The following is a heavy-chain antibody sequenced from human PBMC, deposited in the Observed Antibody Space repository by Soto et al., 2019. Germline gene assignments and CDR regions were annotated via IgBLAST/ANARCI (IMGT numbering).Heavy chain of an antibody. J-gene: IGHJ4*02. CDR3: ARDGSGHPYYSDN. Sequence: QVQLQESGPGLVKPSGTLSLTCVVSGASISSNNWWSWVRQPPGKGLEWIGEIYHSGTTSYNPSLKSRVTMSVDKSKNQFSLKVTSVTAADTAVYFWARDGSGHPYYSDNWGQGTLVTVSS. V-gene: IGHV4-4*02. CDR1: GASISSNNW. CDR2: IYHSGTT. D-gene: IGHD2-15*01.